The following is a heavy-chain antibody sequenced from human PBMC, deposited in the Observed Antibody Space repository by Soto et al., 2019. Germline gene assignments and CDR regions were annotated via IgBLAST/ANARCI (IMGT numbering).Heavy chain of an antibody. CDR2: IIPILGIA. Sequence: QVQLVQSGAEVKKPGSSVKVSCKASGGTFSSYTISWVRQAPGQGLEWMGRIIPILGIANYAQKFQGRVTITADKSTSXAXTERSSPRSEDTAVYYCARGGATMVRVVITQLPFDYWGQGTLVTVSS. CDR3: ARGGATMVRVVITQLPFDY. V-gene: IGHV1-69*02. CDR1: GGTFSSYT. D-gene: IGHD3-10*01. J-gene: IGHJ4*02.